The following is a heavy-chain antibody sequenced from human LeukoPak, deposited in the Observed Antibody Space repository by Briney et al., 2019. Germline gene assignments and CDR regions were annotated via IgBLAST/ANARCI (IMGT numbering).Heavy chain of an antibody. J-gene: IGHJ3*02. CDR3: AREALEWSPPDI. V-gene: IGHV3-21*01. CDR2: ISTSSSYI. D-gene: IGHD3-3*01. CDR1: GFTFSSYS. Sequence: GGSLRLSCAASGFTFSSYSMNWVRQAPGKGLEWVSSISTSSSYIYYADSVKGRFTISRDNAKNSLYLQMNSLRADDTAVYYCAREALEWSPPDIWGQGTTVTVSS.